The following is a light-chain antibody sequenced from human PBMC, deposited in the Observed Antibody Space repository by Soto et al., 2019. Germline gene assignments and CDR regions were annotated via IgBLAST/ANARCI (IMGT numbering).Light chain of an antibody. Sequence: DIQMTQSPSSLSASVGDRVTITCQASQDISNYLNWYQQKPGKAPKLLIYDASNLETGVPSRFSGRGSGTDFTFSISSLQPEDIATYYCQQYYNLTPFTFGPGTKVDIK. J-gene: IGKJ3*01. CDR2: DAS. V-gene: IGKV1-33*01. CDR1: QDISNY. CDR3: QQYYNLTPFT.